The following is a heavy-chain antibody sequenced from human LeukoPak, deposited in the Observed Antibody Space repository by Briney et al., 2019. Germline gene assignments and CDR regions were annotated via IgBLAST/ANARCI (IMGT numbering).Heavy chain of an antibody. CDR1: GGSISSYY. Sequence: SETLSLTCTVSGGSISSYYWSWIRQPPGKGLEWIANTYHTGSTNYNPSLSSRVTISIDTAKNQFSLKLTSVTAADTAVYYCARRGRNSSGWQDYLWGQGTLVTVSS. V-gene: IGHV4-59*01. J-gene: IGHJ4*02. CDR3: ARRGRNSSGWQDYL. CDR2: TYHTGST. D-gene: IGHD6-25*01.